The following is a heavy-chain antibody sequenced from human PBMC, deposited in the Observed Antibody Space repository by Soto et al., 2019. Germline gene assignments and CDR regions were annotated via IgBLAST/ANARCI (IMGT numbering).Heavy chain of an antibody. J-gene: IGHJ4*02. D-gene: IGHD3-22*01. CDR1: GGSFSSSSYY. Sequence: PGEPLSLTXTVSGGSFSSSSYYWGWIRQPPGKGLEWMGSIYYSGSTYYNPSLNSRVTISVDTSKNQFSLKLSSVTAAYTAVYYCAKRDYYDSSGYGYWGQGTLVTVSS. CDR3: AKRDYYDSSGYGY. V-gene: IGHV4-39*01. CDR2: IYYSGST.